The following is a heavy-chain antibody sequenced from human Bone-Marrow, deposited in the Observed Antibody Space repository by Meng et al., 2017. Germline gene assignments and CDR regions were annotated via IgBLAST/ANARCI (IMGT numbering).Heavy chain of an antibody. Sequence: SVKVSCKASGYTFTGYYMHWVRQAPGQGLEWMGWINPNSGGTNYAQKFQGRVTMTRDTSISTAYMELSRLRSDDTAVYYCASGITMVRGVIITPPWGTAVTVTDVWGQGTTVTVSS. CDR3: ASGITMVRGVIITPPWGTAVTVTDV. CDR2: INPNSGGT. CDR1: GYTFTGYY. J-gene: IGHJ6*02. V-gene: IGHV1-2*02. D-gene: IGHD3-10*01.